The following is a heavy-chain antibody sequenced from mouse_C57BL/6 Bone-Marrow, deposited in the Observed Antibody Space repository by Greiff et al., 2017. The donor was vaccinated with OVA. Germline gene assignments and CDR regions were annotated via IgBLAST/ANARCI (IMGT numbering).Heavy chain of an antibody. D-gene: IGHD2-1*01. CDR3: ARRMVKRGWYFDV. J-gene: IGHJ1*03. Sequence: EVHLVESGGDLVKPGGSLKLSCAASGFTFSSYGMSWVRQTPDKRLEWVATISSGGSYTYYPDSVKGRFTISRDNAKNTLYLQMSSLKSEDTAMYYCARRMVKRGWYFDVWGTGTTVTVSS. CDR2: ISSGGSYT. V-gene: IGHV5-6*01. CDR1: GFTFSSYG.